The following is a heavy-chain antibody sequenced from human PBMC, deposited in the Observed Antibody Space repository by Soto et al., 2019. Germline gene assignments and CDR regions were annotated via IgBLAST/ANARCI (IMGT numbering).Heavy chain of an antibody. CDR1: GGSISSYY. Sequence: SETLSLTCTVSGGSISSYYWSWIRQPPGKGLGWIGYIYYSGSTNYNPSLKSRVTISVDTSKNQFSLKLSSVTAADTAVYYCARSIAARPYYYYGMDVWGQGTTVTVSS. J-gene: IGHJ6*02. CDR2: IYYSGST. D-gene: IGHD6-6*01. V-gene: IGHV4-59*01. CDR3: ARSIAARPYYYYGMDV.